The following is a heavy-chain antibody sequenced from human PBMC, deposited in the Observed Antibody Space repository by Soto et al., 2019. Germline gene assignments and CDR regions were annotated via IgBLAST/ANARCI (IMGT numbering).Heavy chain of an antibody. CDR2: ICHSGSIQ. D-gene: IGHD3-10*01. J-gene: IGHJ6*02. Sequence: HPGGSLRLSCSASRFTLSSFGMHWARQAPGKGLEWVAAICHSGSIQFFADSVKGRFTISRDNSKNTLYLQMNSLRAEDTAVYYCAKESTMVPFLLDVWGQGTTVTVSS. V-gene: IGHV3-33*06. CDR1: RFTLSSFG. CDR3: AKESTMVPFLLDV.